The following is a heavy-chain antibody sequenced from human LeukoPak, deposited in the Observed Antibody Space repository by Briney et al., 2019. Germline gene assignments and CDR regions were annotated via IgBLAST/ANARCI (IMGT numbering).Heavy chain of an antibody. D-gene: IGHD1-26*01. J-gene: IGHJ6*02. CDR1: GFTFSNFV. V-gene: IGHV3-33*01. CDR2: IWYDGTNK. Sequence: GGSLRLSCAASGFTFSNFVMHWVRQAPGKGREWVALIWYDGTNKNYADSVKGRFTISRDNSKNTLYLQMNSLRAEDTALYYCARDSGSYYYGMDVWGQGTTVTVSS. CDR3: ARDSGSYYYGMDV.